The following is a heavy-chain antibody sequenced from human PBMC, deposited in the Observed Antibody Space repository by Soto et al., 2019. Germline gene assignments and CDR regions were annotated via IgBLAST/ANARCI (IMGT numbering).Heavy chain of an antibody. Sequence: LSLTCGVWGGCRCSSNWWRWVRQPPGKGLEWIGEIYHSGSTNYNPSLKSRVTISVDKSKNQFSLKLSSVTAADTAVYYCARGYSSSWFNYYYYYGMDVWGQGTTVTVS. V-gene: IGHV4-4*02. J-gene: IGHJ6*02. CDR1: GGCRCSSNW. D-gene: IGHD6-13*01. CDR2: IYHSGST. CDR3: ARGYSSSWFNYYYYYGMDV.